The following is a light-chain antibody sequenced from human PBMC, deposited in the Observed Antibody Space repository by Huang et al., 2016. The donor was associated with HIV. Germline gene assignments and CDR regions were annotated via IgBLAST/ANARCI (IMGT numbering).Light chain of an antibody. CDR1: QDIGKY. J-gene: IGKJ1*01. CDR3: QHYDSLPPWT. V-gene: IGKV1-33*01. Sequence: DIQMTQSPSSLSASVGDRVTITCQASQDIGKYVNWYQQKPGKGPKVLLYDASNLQDGVPSRFSGSGSGTAFTFTISSLQPEDIATYYCQHYDSLPPWTFGKGTKVEIK. CDR2: DAS.